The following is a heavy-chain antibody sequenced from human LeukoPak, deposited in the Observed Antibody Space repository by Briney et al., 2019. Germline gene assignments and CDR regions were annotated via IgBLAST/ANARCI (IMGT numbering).Heavy chain of an antibody. V-gene: IGHV3-30-3*01. CDR1: GFTFSSYA. CDR2: ISYDRSNK. CDR3: AGSCGGDCYSNFDY. D-gene: IGHD2-21*02. J-gene: IGHJ4*02. Sequence: GRSLRLSCAASGFTFSSYAMHWVRQAPGKGLEWVAAISYDRSNKYYADSVKGRFTISRDNSKNTLYLQMNSLRAEDTAVYYCAGSCGGDCYSNFDYWGQGTLVTVSS.